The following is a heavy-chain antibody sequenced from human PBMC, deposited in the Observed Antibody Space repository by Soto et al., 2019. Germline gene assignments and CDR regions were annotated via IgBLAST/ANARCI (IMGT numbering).Heavy chain of an antibody. J-gene: IGHJ4*02. Sequence: EVQLLDSGGGSVQPGGSLRLSCAASGFTFSSYVMRWVRQAPGKGLEWVSSISGSGGNTYYIDSVKGRFTVTRDNSKNTLYLQMNRLRAEDTAVYFCARGYCSGDTCYHIDYWGQGTLVTVSS. V-gene: IGHV3-23*01. CDR2: ISGSGGNT. CDR1: GFTFSSYV. D-gene: IGHD2-15*01. CDR3: ARGYCSGDTCYHIDY.